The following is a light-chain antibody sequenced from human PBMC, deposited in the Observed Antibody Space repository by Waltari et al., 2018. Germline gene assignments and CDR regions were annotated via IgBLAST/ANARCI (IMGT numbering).Light chain of an antibody. V-gene: IGKV3-20*01. J-gene: IGKJ1*01. Sequence: EIVLTQSPGTLSLSPGARATLSCRASQVISSRYVAWYQQKPGQAPRLLIYDASSRATGIPGRFSGSGSGTDFTLTISRLEPEDFAVYYCQQYHISPQTFGQGTKVEIK. CDR3: QQYHISPQT. CDR1: QVISSRY. CDR2: DAS.